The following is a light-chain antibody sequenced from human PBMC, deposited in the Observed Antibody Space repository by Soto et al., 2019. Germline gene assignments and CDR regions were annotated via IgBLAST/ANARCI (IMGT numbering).Light chain of an antibody. CDR3: AAWDDSLSARMV. V-gene: IGLV1-47*01. J-gene: IGLJ2*01. CDR1: SSNIGSNY. CDR2: RNN. Sequence: QSVLTQPPSASGTPGQRVTISCSGSSSNIGSNYVYWYQQLPGTAPKLLIYRNNQRPSGVPDRFSGSKSGTSASLAISGLRSEDEADYYCAAWDDSLSARMVCGGGTKLTVL.